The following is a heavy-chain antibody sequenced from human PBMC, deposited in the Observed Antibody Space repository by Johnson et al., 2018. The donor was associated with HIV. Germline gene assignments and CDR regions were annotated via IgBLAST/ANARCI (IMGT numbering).Heavy chain of an antibody. CDR2: ISGGGSAI. CDR3: VRGEEGAFDI. J-gene: IGHJ3*02. CDR1: GFTFSDYY. Sequence: QVQLVESGGGLVQPGGSLRLSCAVSGFTFSDYYMSWIRQAPGKGLEWISYISGGGSAIYYADSVKGRFTISRDNAKNSLFLQMTSLTAEDTAVFSCVRGEEGAFDIWGQGTMVTVSS. V-gene: IGHV3-11*01.